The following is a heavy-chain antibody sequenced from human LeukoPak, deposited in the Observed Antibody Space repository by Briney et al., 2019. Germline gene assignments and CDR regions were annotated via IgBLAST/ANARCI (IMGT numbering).Heavy chain of an antibody. V-gene: IGHV4-59*01. J-gene: IGHJ5*02. Sequence: SETLSLTCTVSGGAISSYFWSWIRQSPGKGLEWIGYIYSSGSTKYNPSLKSRVTISVDASKNQFALTLRSLTAADTAVYYSAMDFWSSSVGLDPWGQGTLVTVSS. CDR2: IYSSGST. CDR1: GGAISSYF. D-gene: IGHD3-3*01. CDR3: AMDFWSSSVGLDP.